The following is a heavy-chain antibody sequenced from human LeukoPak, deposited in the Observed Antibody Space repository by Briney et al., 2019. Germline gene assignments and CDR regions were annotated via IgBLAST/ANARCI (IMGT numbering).Heavy chain of an antibody. V-gene: IGHV3-21*01. D-gene: IGHD3-22*01. J-gene: IGHJ4*02. CDR1: GFTFSSYS. CDR3: AIVPYYYDSSGYQSDDDY. CDR2: ISSSSSYI. Sequence: PGGSLRLSCAASGFTFSSYSMNWVRQAPGKGLEWVSSISSSSSYIYYADSVKGRFTISRDNAKNSLYPQMNSLRAEDTAVYYCAIVPYYYDSSGYQSDDDYWGQGTLVTVSS.